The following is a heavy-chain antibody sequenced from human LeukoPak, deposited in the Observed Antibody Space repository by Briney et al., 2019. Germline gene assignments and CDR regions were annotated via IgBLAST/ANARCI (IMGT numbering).Heavy chain of an antibody. D-gene: IGHD3-22*01. Sequence: PSETLSLTCAVYGGSFSGYYWSWIRQPPGKGLEWIGEINHSGSTNYNPSLKGRVTISVDTSKNQFSLKLSSVTAADTAVYYCARVSGWDYFDYWGQGTLVTVSS. V-gene: IGHV4-34*01. J-gene: IGHJ4*02. CDR2: INHSGST. CDR3: ARVSGWDYFDY. CDR1: GGSFSGYY.